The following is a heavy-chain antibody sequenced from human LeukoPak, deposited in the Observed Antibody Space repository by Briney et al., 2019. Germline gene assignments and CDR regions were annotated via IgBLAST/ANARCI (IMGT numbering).Heavy chain of an antibody. CDR3: ARGVEATAYYYYYYMDV. Sequence: PSETLSLTCTVSGGSISSYYWSWIRQPAGKGLEWIGRIYTSGSTNYNPSLKSRVTMSVDTSKNQFSLKLSSVTAADTAVYYCARGVEATAYYYYYYMDVWGKGTTVTVSS. CDR1: GGSISSYY. D-gene: IGHD1-1*01. CDR2: IYTSGST. J-gene: IGHJ6*03. V-gene: IGHV4-4*07.